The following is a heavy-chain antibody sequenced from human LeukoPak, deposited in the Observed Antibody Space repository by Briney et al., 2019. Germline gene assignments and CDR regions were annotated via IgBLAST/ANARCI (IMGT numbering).Heavy chain of an antibody. J-gene: IGHJ4*02. CDR3: ARHPWSGYAWMDY. Sequence: SETLSLTCTVSGGSISSYYWSWIRQPPGKGLEWIGYIYTSGSTNYNPSLKSRVTISVDTSKNQFSLKLSSVTAADTAVYYCARHPWSGYAWMDYWGQGTQVTVSS. D-gene: IGHD3-3*01. CDR2: IYTSGST. CDR1: GGSISSYY. V-gene: IGHV4-4*09.